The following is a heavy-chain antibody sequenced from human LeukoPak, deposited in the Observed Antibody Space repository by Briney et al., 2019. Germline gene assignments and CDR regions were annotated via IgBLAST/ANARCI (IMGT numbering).Heavy chain of an antibody. Sequence: GASVKVSCKASGYTFTSYGISWVRQAPGQGLEWMGGISAYNGNTNYAQKLQDRVTITTDSSTSTAYMELRSLTSDYTAVYYCARDGPYYYDSSGYYRFDYWGQGTLVTVSS. J-gene: IGHJ4*02. CDR3: ARDGPYYYDSSGYYRFDY. CDR1: GYTFTSYG. CDR2: ISAYNGNT. D-gene: IGHD3-22*01. V-gene: IGHV1-18*01.